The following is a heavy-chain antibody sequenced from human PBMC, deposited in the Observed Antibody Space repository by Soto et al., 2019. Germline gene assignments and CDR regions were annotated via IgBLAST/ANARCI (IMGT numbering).Heavy chain of an antibody. CDR3: AGLLSAGTTGYYYMDV. V-gene: IGHV1-3*01. D-gene: IGHD1-7*01. Sequence: ASVKVSCKASGYTFTSYAMHWVRQAPGQGLEWMGRINAILGKTKYAQKFQGRVTITTDKSTSTAYMELSSLRSEDTAVYYCAGLLSAGTTGYYYMDVWGKGTTVTVSS. CDR2: INAILGKT. CDR1: GYTFTSYA. J-gene: IGHJ6*03.